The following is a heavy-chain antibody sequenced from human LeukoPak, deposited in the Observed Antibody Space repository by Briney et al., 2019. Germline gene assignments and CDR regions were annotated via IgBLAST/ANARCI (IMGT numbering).Heavy chain of an antibody. CDR2: IYHSGST. J-gene: IGHJ5*02. CDR1: GYSISSGYY. Sequence: SETLSLTCTVSGYSISSGYYWGWIRQPPGKGLEWIGSIYHSGSTYYNPSLKSRVTISVDTSKNQFSLKLSSVTAADTAVYYCASVPSSWYGNWFDPWGQGTLVTVSS. CDR3: ASVPSSWYGNWFDP. D-gene: IGHD6-13*01. V-gene: IGHV4-38-2*02.